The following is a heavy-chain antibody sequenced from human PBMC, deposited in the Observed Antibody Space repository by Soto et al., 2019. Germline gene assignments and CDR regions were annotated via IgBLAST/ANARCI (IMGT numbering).Heavy chain of an antibody. Sequence: PGGSLRLSCAASGFTFSSYEMNWVRQAPGKGLELVSYISSSGSTIYYADSVKGRFTISRDNAKNSLYLQMNSLRAEDTAVYYCASLSASRSGWYYYYYYGMDVWGQGTTVTVSS. CDR1: GFTFSSYE. V-gene: IGHV3-48*03. CDR2: ISSSGSTI. J-gene: IGHJ6*02. CDR3: ASLSASRSGWYYYYYYGMDV. D-gene: IGHD6-19*01.